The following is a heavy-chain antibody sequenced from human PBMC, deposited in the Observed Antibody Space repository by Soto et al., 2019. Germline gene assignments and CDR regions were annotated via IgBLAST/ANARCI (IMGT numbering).Heavy chain of an antibody. V-gene: IGHV3-30-3*01. CDR2: ISYDGSNK. CDR3: ARDMADIVLVPAATHYYYYGMDV. J-gene: IGHJ6*02. CDR1: GFTFSSYA. D-gene: IGHD2-2*01. Sequence: QVQLVESGGGVVQPGRSLRLSCAASGFTFSSYAMHWVRQAPGKGLEWVAVISYDGSNKYYADSVKGRFTISRDNSKNTLYLQMNSLRAEDTAVYYCARDMADIVLVPAATHYYYYGMDVWGQGTTVTVSS.